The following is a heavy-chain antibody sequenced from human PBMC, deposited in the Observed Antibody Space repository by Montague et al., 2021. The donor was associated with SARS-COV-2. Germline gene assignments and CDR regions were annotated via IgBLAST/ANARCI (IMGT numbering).Heavy chain of an antibody. CDR2: ITGSGGAI. V-gene: IGHV3-48*03. CDR1: GLSFSSFE. Sequence: SLRLSCAASGLSFSSFEMTWVRQAPGKGLEWVSYITGSGGAIYHADSVKGRFTISRDNAKKSLSLQMDSLRAEDTAVYYCAAVPPHPINRSGRPTNADYWGQGTLVTVSS. CDR3: AAVPPHPINRSGRPTNADY. J-gene: IGHJ4*02. D-gene: IGHD1-14*01.